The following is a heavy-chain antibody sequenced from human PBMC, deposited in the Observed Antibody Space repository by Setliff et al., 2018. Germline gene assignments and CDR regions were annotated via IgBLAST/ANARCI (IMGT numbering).Heavy chain of an antibody. Sequence: PGGSLRLSCAASGFAFSGYSMTWVRQAPGKGLEWVANIKKDGDEKYYVDSMKGRVTISRDNAKNSLYLQMNSLRAEDTALYYCAKGPRYDSSYYFDYWGQGTLVTVSS. V-gene: IGHV3-7*03. CDR3: AKGPRYDSSYYFDY. D-gene: IGHD6-6*01. CDR1: GFAFSGYS. J-gene: IGHJ4*02. CDR2: IKKDGDEK.